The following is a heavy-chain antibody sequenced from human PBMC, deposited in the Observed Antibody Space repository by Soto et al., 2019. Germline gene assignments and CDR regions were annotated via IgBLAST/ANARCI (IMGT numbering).Heavy chain of an antibody. Sequence: ASVKVSCKASGGTFSSYAISWVRQAPGQGLEWMGGIIPIFGTANYAQKFQGRVTITADESTSTAYMELSSLRSEDTAVYYCARVTGTTVHYYYYGMDVWGQGTTVTVSS. D-gene: IGHD1-7*01. V-gene: IGHV1-69*13. CDR3: ARVTGTTVHYYYYGMDV. CDR2: IIPIFGTA. CDR1: GGTFSSYA. J-gene: IGHJ6*02.